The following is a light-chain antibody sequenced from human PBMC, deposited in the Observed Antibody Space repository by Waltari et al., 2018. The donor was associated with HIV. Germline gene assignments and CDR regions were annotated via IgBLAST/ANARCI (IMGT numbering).Light chain of an antibody. CDR2: EVT. CDR3: CSCPRSGIRYV. V-gene: IGLV2-23*02. CDR1: SSNVGSDDL. J-gene: IGLJ1*01. Sequence: QSALTQPASVSGSPGQSITISCTGTSSNVGSDDLVSWYQQHPGEAPKLIIYEVTKRPPGVSNRVSGSKSGNTASLTISGLQAEDEADYYCCSCPRSGIRYVFGTGTKVTVL.